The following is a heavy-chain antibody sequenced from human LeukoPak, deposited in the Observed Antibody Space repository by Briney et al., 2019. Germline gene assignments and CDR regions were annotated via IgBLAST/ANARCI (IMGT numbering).Heavy chain of an antibody. CDR2: IYSSGST. J-gene: IGHJ4*02. Sequence: SETLSLTCTVSGGSISSYYWSWIRQPPGKGLEWIGYIYSSGSTNYNPSLKSRITISVDTSKNQFSLKLSSVTAADTAVYYCARAAYSGSYHSDYWGQRTLVTVSS. CDR1: GGSISSYY. V-gene: IGHV4-59*01. D-gene: IGHD1-26*01. CDR3: ARAAYSGSYHSDY.